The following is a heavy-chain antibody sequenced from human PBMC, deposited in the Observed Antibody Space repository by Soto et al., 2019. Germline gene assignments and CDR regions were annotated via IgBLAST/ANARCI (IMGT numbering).Heavy chain of an antibody. CDR1: GGTFSSYA. CDR2: IIPIFGTA. CDR3: AREIRISSSSLGYGMDV. J-gene: IGHJ6*02. V-gene: IGHV1-69*13. Sequence: SVKVSCKASGGTFSSYAISWVRQTPGQGLEWMGGIIPIFGTANYAQKFQGRVTITADESTSTAYMELSSLRSEDTAVYYCAREIRISSSSLGYGMDVWGQGTMVTVSS. D-gene: IGHD6-6*01.